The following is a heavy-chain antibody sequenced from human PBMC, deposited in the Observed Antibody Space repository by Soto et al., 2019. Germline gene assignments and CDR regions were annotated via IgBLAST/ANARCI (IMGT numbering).Heavy chain of an antibody. Sequence: LGESLKISCKGSGYNFKSFWITWVRQMPGKGLEWMGRIDPSDSHINYSPSLQGHITISVDKSINTAYLQWDSLKPSDTAMYYCARRSPGSEGYWGQGTLVTVSS. CDR1: GYNFKSFW. J-gene: IGHJ4*02. D-gene: IGHD2-15*01. V-gene: IGHV5-10-1*01. CDR2: IDPSDSHI. CDR3: ARRSPGSEGY.